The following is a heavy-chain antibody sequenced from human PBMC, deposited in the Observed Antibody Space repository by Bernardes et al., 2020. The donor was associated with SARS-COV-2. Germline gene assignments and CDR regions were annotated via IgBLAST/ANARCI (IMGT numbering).Heavy chain of an antibody. V-gene: IGHV3-13*04. D-gene: IGHD4-17*01. CDR2: IGTADNT. CDR3: ARESRDYGDSRYWYFDL. CDR1: GFMFSRYD. J-gene: IGHJ2*01. Sequence: GGSLRLSCAASGFMFSRYDMHWVRQATGKGLEWVSGIGTADNTFYSGSVKGRFTISREDAKNSFYLQVKSLRAEDTAVYYCARESRDYGDSRYWYFDLWGRGTLVTVSS.